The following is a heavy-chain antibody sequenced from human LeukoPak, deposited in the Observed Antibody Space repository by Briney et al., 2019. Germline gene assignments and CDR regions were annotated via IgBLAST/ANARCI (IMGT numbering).Heavy chain of an antibody. J-gene: IGHJ6*04. CDR3: ARNHYGSGSYYYYGMDV. CDR2: IKQDGSKK. D-gene: IGHD3-10*01. CDR1: GFTFSSYW. V-gene: IGHV3-7*03. Sequence: GGSLRLSCVASGFTFSSYWMWWMSHAPGRRLEWGANIKQDGSKKYYVDSVKGRFTISRDNAKNSLYLQMTSLRAEDTAVYYCARNHYGSGSYYYYGMDVWGKGTTVTVSS.